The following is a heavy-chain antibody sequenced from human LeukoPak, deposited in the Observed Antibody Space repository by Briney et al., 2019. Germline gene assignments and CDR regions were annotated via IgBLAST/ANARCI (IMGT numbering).Heavy chain of an antibody. V-gene: IGHV5-51*01. J-gene: IGHJ5*02. Sequence: PGESLKISCKGSGYSFTSYWIGWVRQMPGKGLEWMGIIYPGDSDTRYSPSFQGQVTISADKSISTAYLQWSSLKASDTAMYYCARTETLRGHPENWFDPWGQGTLVTVSS. CDR2: IYPGDSDT. CDR3: ARTETLRGHPENWFDP. D-gene: IGHD1-14*01. CDR1: GYSFTSYW.